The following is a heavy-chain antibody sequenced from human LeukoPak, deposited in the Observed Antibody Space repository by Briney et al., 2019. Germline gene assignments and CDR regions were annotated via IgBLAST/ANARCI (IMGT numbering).Heavy chain of an antibody. D-gene: IGHD2-2*01. CDR3: ARDLVVPAAMGAFDI. J-gene: IGHJ3*02. Sequence: GGSLRLSCAASGFTFSSYAMHWVRQAPGKGLEWVAVISYDGSNKYYADSVKGRFTISRDNSKNTLYLQMNSLRAEDTAVYYCARDLVVPAAMGAFDIWGQGTTVTVSS. V-gene: IGHV3-30*04. CDR1: GFTFSSYA. CDR2: ISYDGSNK.